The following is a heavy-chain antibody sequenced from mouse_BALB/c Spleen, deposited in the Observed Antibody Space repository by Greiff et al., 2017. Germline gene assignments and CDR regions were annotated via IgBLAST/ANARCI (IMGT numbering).Heavy chain of an antibody. D-gene: IGHD1-1*01. CDR3: AGGSGSSLGYYAMDY. J-gene: IGHJ4*01. CDR2: ISSFAYSI. CDR1: GFTFSDYG. Sequence: EVMLVESGGGLVQPGGSRKLSCAASGFTFSDYGMAWVRQAPGKGPEWVAFISSFAYSIYYADTVTGRFTISRENAKNTLYLEMSSLRSEDTAMYYSAGGSGSSLGYYAMDYWGQGTSVTVSS. V-gene: IGHV5-15*02.